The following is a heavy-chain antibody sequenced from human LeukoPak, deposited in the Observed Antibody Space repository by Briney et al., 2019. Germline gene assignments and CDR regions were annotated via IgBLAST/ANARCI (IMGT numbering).Heavy chain of an antibody. CDR2: IYPGDSDT. J-gene: IGHJ6*03. CDR1: GYSFTSYW. D-gene: IGHD6-13*01. V-gene: IGHV5-51*01. Sequence: PGESLKISCKGSGYSFTSYWIGWVRQMPGKGLEWMGIIYPGDSDTRYSPSFQGQVTISADKSISTAYLQWSSLKASDTAMYYCARHSRIAAAGPYYYYYYMDVWGKGTTVTVSS. CDR3: ARHSRIAAAGPYYYYYYMDV.